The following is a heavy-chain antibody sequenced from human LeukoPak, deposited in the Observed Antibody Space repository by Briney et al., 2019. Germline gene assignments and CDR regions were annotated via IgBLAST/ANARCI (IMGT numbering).Heavy chain of an antibody. V-gene: IGHV1-2*06. CDR3: ARSLAQLVPSDY. D-gene: IGHD6-6*01. CDR1: GYTFTGYY. CDR2: INPNSGGT. J-gene: IGHJ4*02. Sequence: GASAKVSCKASGYTFTGYYMHWVRQAPGQGLEWMGRINPNSGGTNYAQKFQGRVTMTRDTSISTAYMELSRLRSDDTAVYYCARSLAQLVPSDYWGQGTLVTVSS.